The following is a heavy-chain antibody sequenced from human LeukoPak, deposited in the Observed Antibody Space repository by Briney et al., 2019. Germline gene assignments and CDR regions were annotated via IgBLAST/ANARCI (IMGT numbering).Heavy chain of an antibody. CDR1: GFTFSIYA. D-gene: IGHD3-9*01. V-gene: IGHV3-30*04. J-gene: IGHJ4*02. CDR2: ISYDGSNK. CDR3: SIDAVRVIRDFDWPGGFYFDY. Sequence: GGSLRLSCAASGFTFSIYAMHWVRQAPGKWLEWVAVISYDGSNKYYADSVKGRFTISRDNSKNTLYLQMNSLRAEDTAVYYCSIDAVRVIRDFDWPGGFYFDYWGQGTLVTVSS.